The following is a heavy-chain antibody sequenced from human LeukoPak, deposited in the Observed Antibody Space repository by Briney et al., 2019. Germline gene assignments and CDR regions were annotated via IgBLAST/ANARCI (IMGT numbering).Heavy chain of an antibody. CDR2: ISGSGGST. V-gene: IGHV3-23*01. D-gene: IGHD3-22*01. CDR3: AKRPSYYYDSSGYTFFEY. J-gene: IGHJ4*02. CDR1: GFTFSSYA. Sequence: GGSLRLSCAASGFTFSSYAMSWVRQAPGKGLEWVSAISGSGGSTYYADSVKGRFTISRNNYKNTLYLQMNSLRAEDTAVYYCAKRPSYYYDSSGYTFFEYWGQGTLVTVSS.